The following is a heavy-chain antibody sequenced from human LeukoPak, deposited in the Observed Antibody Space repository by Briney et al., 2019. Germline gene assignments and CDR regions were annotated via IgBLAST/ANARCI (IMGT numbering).Heavy chain of an antibody. J-gene: IGHJ4*02. CDR1: GFTFSDYY. CDR3: ARAYSRYYYDSGGYFYFDY. V-gene: IGHV3-11*01. Sequence: PGGSLRLSCAASGFTFSDYYMSWIRQAPGKGLEWVSYISSSGSTIYYADSVKGRFTISRDNAKNSLYLQMNSLRAEDTAVYYCARAYSRYYYDSGGYFYFDYWGQGTLVTVSS. CDR2: ISSSGSTI. D-gene: IGHD3-22*01.